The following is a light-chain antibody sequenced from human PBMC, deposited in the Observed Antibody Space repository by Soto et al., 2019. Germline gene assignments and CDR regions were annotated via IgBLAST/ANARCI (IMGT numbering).Light chain of an antibody. CDR1: NIGSES. J-gene: IGLJ2*01. V-gene: IGLV3-21*02. CDR2: DDS. Sequence: SYELTQPPSLSVAPGQTARLPCGGNNIGSESVHWYQQKPGQAPVLVIYDDSDRPSGIPERFSGSNSGNTATLTISRVEVGDEADYFCQVWGSNSSPVFFGGGTKLTVL. CDR3: QVWGSNSSPVF.